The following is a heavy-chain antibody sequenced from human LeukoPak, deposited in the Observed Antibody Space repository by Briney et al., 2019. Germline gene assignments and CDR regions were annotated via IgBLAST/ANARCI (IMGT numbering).Heavy chain of an antibody. CDR3: ARGSGYYMWI. V-gene: IGHV4-39*01. CDR2: IYYTGSS. CDR1: GGSISSSSYY. D-gene: IGHD3-3*01. J-gene: IGHJ3*02. Sequence: SETLSLTCIVSGGSISSSSYYWGWIRQPPGKGLEWIGTIYYTGSSYYNPSLKSRVTISVDTSKNQFSLKLSSVTAADTAMYYCARGSGYYMWIWGHGTMVTVSS.